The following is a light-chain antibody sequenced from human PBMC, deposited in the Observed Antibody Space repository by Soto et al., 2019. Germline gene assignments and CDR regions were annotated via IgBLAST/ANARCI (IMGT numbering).Light chain of an antibody. J-gene: IGKJ4*01. CDR2: KVS. CDR3: MQRIEFPLT. CDR1: QSLVHSDGIAY. V-gene: IGKV2-30*02. Sequence: DAVLTQSPLSLPVTAGQPASISFRSNQSLVHSDGIAYFSWFQQRPGRSPRRLIYKVSNRDSGVPARFSGSGSGTDFALKIGRVEAEDVGVYYCMQRIEFPLTFGGGTKVDIK.